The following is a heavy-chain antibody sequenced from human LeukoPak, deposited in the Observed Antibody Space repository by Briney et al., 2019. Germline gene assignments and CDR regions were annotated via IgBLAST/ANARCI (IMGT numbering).Heavy chain of an antibody. CDR2: IWYDGSNK. J-gene: IGHJ4*02. D-gene: IGHD2-15*01. Sequence: GGSLRLSCAASGFTFSSYGMHWVRQAPGKGLEWVAVIWYDGSNKYYADSMKGRFTISRDNSKNTLYLQMNSLRAEDTAVYYCARGGRGNCSGGSCYSYYFDYWGQGTLVTVSS. CDR3: ARGGRGNCSGGSCYSYYFDY. CDR1: GFTFSSYG. V-gene: IGHV3-33*01.